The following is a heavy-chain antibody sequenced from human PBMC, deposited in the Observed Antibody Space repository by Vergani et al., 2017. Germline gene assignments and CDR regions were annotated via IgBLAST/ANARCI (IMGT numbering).Heavy chain of an antibody. CDR1: GFSLSTSGMC. J-gene: IGHJ4*02. Sequence: QVTLRESGPALVKPTQTLTLTCPFSGFSLSTSGMCVSWIRQPPGKSLEWLERIDWDDDKYYSTSLKNRLTISKDTSKNQVVLTMTNMDPVDTATYYCARIRRDYGGNSQEFDYWGQGTLVTVSS. V-gene: IGHV2-70*15. D-gene: IGHD4-23*01. CDR2: IDWDDDK. CDR3: ARIRRDYGGNSQEFDY.